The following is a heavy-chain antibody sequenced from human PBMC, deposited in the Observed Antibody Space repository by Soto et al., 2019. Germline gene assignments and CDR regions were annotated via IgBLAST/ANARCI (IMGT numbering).Heavy chain of an antibody. Sequence: QITLKESGPPLVKPTQTLTLTCTFSGFSLSTSGVGVGWIRQPPGKALEWLALIYWDDDKRYSPSLKSRLTITKATSKDQVVLTMTNMDPVDTATYSCAHSLYDYVWGTNWFDPWGQGTLVTVSS. V-gene: IGHV2-5*02. CDR1: GFSLSTSGVG. J-gene: IGHJ5*02. CDR3: AHSLYDYVWGTNWFDP. CDR2: IYWDDDK. D-gene: IGHD3-16*01.